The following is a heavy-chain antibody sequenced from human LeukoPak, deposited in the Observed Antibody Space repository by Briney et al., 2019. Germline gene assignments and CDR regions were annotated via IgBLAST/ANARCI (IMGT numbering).Heavy chain of an antibody. V-gene: IGHV3-9*01. CDR3: AKDWGTVTTTVGAFDI. D-gene: IGHD4-17*01. J-gene: IGHJ3*02. CDR1: GFTFDDYA. CDR2: ISWNSGSI. Sequence: GGSLRLSCAASGFTFDDYAMHWVRQAPGKGLEWVSGISWNSGSIGYADSVKGRFTISRDNSKNTLYLQMNSLRAEDTAVYYCAKDWGTVTTTVGAFDIWGQGTMVTVSS.